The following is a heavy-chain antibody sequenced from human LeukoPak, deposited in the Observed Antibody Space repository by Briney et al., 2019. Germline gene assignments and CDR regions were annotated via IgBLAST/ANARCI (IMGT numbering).Heavy chain of an antibody. CDR1: GFSFSNYG. CDR3: AKAIVLSYYYYGMDV. D-gene: IGHD2-15*01. J-gene: IGHJ6*02. Sequence: GGSLRLSCAASGFSFSNYGMHWVRQAPGKGLEWVAVIWYDGTNKYYADSVKGRFTISRDNSKNTLYLQMNSLRAEDTAVYYCAKAIVLSYYYYGMDVWGQGTTVTVSS. V-gene: IGHV3-30*02. CDR2: IWYDGTNK.